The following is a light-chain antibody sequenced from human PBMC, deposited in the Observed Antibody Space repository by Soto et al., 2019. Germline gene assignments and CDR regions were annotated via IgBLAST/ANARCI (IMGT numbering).Light chain of an antibody. Sequence: DIQMTQFPSSLSASVGDRVTITCWASQTISTCLNWYQQKAGTAPKLLIYGASDLESGIPSRFSGSGSGTYFTLTISSLQPEDFAIYYCQQCLTTPRTFGQGTRVEI. J-gene: IGKJ1*01. CDR2: GAS. CDR1: QTISTC. CDR3: QQCLTTPRT. V-gene: IGKV1-39*01.